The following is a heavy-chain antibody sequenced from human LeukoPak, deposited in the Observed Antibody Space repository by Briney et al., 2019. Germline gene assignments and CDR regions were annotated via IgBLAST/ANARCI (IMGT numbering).Heavy chain of an antibody. CDR1: GYSISSGYY. J-gene: IGHJ3*02. Sequence: KTSETLSLTCTVSGYSISSGYYWGWIRQPPGRGLEWIGSIYHSGSTYYNPSLKSRVTISVDTSKNQFSLKLSSVTAADTAVYYCARELHYYDSSGYYTDAFDIWGQGTMVTVSS. V-gene: IGHV4-38-2*02. CDR3: ARELHYYDSSGYYTDAFDI. D-gene: IGHD3-22*01. CDR2: IYHSGST.